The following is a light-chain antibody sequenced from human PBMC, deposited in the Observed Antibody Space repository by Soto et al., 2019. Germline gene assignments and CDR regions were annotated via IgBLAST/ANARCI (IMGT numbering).Light chain of an antibody. CDR2: DTS. V-gene: IGKV3-11*01. CDR3: QQRGD. Sequence: EIVLTQSPATLSLSPGERATLSCRASQTVSSFLAWYHQKPGQAPRLLIYDTSIRASGIAARFSGTGSGTDFTLTISSLEPEDSAVYYCQQRGDFGGGTKVEIK. J-gene: IGKJ4*01. CDR1: QTVSSF.